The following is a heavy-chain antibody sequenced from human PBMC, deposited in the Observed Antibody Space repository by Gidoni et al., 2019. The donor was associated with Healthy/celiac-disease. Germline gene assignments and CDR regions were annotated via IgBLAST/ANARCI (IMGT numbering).Heavy chain of an antibody. CDR3: ARGKGYCSGGSCYYFDY. V-gene: IGHV4-34*01. CDR2: INHSGST. CDR1: GGSFSGYY. Sequence: QVQLQQWGAGLLKPSEPLSLTCAVYGGSFSGYYWSWIRQPPGKGLEWIGEINHSGSTNYNPSLKSRVTISVDTSKNQFSLKLSSVTAADTAVYYCARGKGYCSGGSCYYFDYWGQGTLVTVSS. J-gene: IGHJ4*02. D-gene: IGHD2-15*01.